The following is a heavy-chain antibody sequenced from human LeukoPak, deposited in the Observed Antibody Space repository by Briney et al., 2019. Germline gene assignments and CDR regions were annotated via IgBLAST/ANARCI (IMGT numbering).Heavy chain of an antibody. CDR2: ISGSGGST. J-gene: IGHJ4*02. Sequence: GGSLRLSCAASGFTFSSYAMSWVRQAPGKGPEWVSAISGSGGSTYYADSVTGRFTISRDNSKNTLYLQMNSLRAEDTAVYYCAKYQPRYYYDSSGYSDYWGQGTLVTVSS. D-gene: IGHD3-22*01. CDR1: GFTFSSYA. V-gene: IGHV3-23*01. CDR3: AKYQPRYYYDSSGYSDY.